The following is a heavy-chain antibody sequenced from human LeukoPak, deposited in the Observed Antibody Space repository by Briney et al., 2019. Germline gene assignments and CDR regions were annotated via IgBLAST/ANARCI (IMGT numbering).Heavy chain of an antibody. V-gene: IGHV4-59*01. J-gene: IGHJ4*02. CDR2: IYYSGST. CDR3: AREGFIYGSGTFDY. Sequence: PSETLSLTCTVSGGSISSYYWSWIRQPPGKGLEWIGYIYYSGSTNYNPSLKSRATISVDTSKNQFSLKLSSVTAADTAVYYCAREGFIYGSGTFDYWGQGTLVTVSS. D-gene: IGHD3-10*01. CDR1: GGSISSYY.